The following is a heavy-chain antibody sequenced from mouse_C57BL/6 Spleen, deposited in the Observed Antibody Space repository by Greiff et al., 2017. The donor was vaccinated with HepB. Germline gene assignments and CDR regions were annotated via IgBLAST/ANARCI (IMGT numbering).Heavy chain of an antibody. CDR1: GYTFTSYW. CDR3: ARSRDIYYGNHFDY. CDR2: IDPSDSYT. Sequence: QVQLQQPGAELVKPGASVKLSCKASGYTFTSYWMQWVKQRPGQGLEWIGEIDPSDSYTNYNQKFKGKATLTVDTSSSTAYMQLSSLTSEDSAVYYCARSRDIYYGNHFDYWGQGTTLTVSS. J-gene: IGHJ2*01. V-gene: IGHV1-50*01. D-gene: IGHD2-1*01.